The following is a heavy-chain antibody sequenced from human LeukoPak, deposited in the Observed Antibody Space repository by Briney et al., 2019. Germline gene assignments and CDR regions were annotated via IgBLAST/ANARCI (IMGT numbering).Heavy chain of an antibody. CDR3: ARVKRAPNIVVVPAARNHYGMDV. CDR1: GGSFSGYY. J-gene: IGHJ6*02. V-gene: IGHV4-34*01. D-gene: IGHD2-2*01. Sequence: SETLSLTCAVYGGSFSGYYWSWIRQPPGKGLEWIGEINHSGSTNYNPSLKSRVTKSVDTSKNQFSLKLSSVTAADTAAYYCARVKRAPNIVVVPAARNHYGMDVWGQGTTVTVSS. CDR2: INHSGST.